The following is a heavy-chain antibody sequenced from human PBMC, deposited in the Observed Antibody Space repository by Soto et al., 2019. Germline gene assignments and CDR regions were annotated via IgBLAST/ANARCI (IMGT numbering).Heavy chain of an antibody. CDR2: ISGYNGHT. Sequence: ASVKVSCKASGYSFTNFGIAWVRQAPGQGLEWMGWISGYNGHTNYIQHLQGRVTLTADTSTSTAYMDLRSLSSDDTAVYYCARTPKRIFGVVKDYYFDHWGQGTLVTVSS. D-gene: IGHD3-3*01. J-gene: IGHJ4*02. CDR3: ARTPKRIFGVVKDYYFDH. V-gene: IGHV1-18*01. CDR1: GYSFTNFG.